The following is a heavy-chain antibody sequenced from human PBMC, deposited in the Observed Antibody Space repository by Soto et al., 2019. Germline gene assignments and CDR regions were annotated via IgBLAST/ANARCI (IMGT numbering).Heavy chain of an antibody. CDR3: ARAGAYSSSWYWFDP. CDR1: GGTFSSYA. CDR2: IIPIFGTA. D-gene: IGHD6-13*01. Sequence: SVKVSCKASGGTFSSYAISWVRQAPGQGLEWMGGIIPIFGTANCAQKFQGRVTITADESTSTAYMELSSLRSEDTAVYYCARAGAYSSSWYWFDPWGQGTPVTAPQ. J-gene: IGHJ5*02. V-gene: IGHV1-69*13.